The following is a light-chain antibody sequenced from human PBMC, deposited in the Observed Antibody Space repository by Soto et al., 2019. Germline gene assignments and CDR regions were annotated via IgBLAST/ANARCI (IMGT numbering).Light chain of an antibody. CDR1: QTMDSY. CDR3: QQTYSTPWT. V-gene: IGKV1-39*01. Sequence: DIQMTQSPSSLSASVGDRVTITCRASQTMDSYLNWYQQRPGKAPKLLIHDASSLQSGVSSRFSGSGSGTEFALTINGLKPEYFATIYCQQTYSTPWTFGQGTKVEIK. J-gene: IGKJ1*01. CDR2: DAS.